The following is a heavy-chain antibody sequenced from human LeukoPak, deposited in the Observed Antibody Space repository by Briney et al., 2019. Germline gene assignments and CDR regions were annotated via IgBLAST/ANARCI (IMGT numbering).Heavy chain of an antibody. Sequence: GGSLRLSCAASGFTFSDYAMSWVRQAPGKGLEWVSAISGRGGSTYYADSVKGRFTISRDNSKNTLYLQMNSLRAEDTAEYYCAKYKGWDVRYYYYYMDVWGKGTTVTVSS. CDR2: ISGRGGST. J-gene: IGHJ6*03. CDR1: GFTFSDYA. CDR3: AKYKGWDVRYYYYYMDV. D-gene: IGHD6-19*01. V-gene: IGHV3-23*01.